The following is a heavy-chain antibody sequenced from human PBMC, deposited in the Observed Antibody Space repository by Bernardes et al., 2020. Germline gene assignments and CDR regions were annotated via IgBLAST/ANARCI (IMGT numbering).Heavy chain of an antibody. CDR2: ISSSGSTI. D-gene: IGHD2-15*01. CDR1: GFTFSTYY. CDR3: ARVLGYCSGGSCVAGASDV. J-gene: IGHJ3*01. V-gene: IGHV3-48*02. Sequence: GGSLRLSCAASGFTFSTYYMNWVRQAPGKGLEWIAFISSSGSTIHYADSVKGRFTISRDNAENSLYLQMNSLRDEDTAVYYCARVLGYCSGGSCVAGASDVWGQGTMVTVSS.